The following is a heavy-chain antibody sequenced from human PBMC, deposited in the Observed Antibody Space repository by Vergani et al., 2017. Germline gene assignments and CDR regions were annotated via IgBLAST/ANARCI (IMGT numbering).Heavy chain of an antibody. J-gene: IGHJ6*02. V-gene: IGHV3-23*01. Sequence: EVQLLESGGDLVQPGGSLRLSCAASGFTFNHYAMNWVRQAPGKGLEWVSGISGSGDSTYDAGSVKGRFTISRDSSKNTLYLQMNSLSAGDTAVYYCAKANPRNSGYDYLYYYHAMDVWGQGTTVTVSS. D-gene: IGHD5-12*01. CDR2: ISGSGDST. CDR1: GFTFNHYA. CDR3: AKANPRNSGYDYLYYYHAMDV.